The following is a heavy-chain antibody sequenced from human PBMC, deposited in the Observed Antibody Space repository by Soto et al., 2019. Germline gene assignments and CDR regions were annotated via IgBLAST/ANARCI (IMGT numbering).Heavy chain of an antibody. CDR1: GGSMSSSTYY. Sequence: QLQLQESGPGLVKPSETLSLTCTVSGGSMSSSTYYWGWVRQPPGKGLEWVGSIYYRGNTYYNPSLKSRVTISVDTSKNQLFLRLSSVTAADTAVYYWARHKAVGGYSNSYEGFGPWGQGTLVIVSS. CDR2: IYYRGNT. J-gene: IGHJ5*02. D-gene: IGHD5-18*01. V-gene: IGHV4-39*01. CDR3: ARHKAVGGYSNSYEGFGP.